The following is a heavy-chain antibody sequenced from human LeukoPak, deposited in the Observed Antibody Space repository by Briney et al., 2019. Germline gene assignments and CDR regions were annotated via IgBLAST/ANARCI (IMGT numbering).Heavy chain of an antibody. V-gene: IGHV1-69*06. Sequence: SVKVSCTASGGIFSTYAISWVRQAPGQGLEWMGGIMPMFATTNYAQRFQDRVTITADKATATAYMELSSLTSEDTAIYYCARAQQGQQWPSGRAFDIWGQGTMVTVSS. CDR1: GGIFSTYA. D-gene: IGHD6-19*01. J-gene: IGHJ3*02. CDR3: ARAQQGQQWPSGRAFDI. CDR2: IMPMFATT.